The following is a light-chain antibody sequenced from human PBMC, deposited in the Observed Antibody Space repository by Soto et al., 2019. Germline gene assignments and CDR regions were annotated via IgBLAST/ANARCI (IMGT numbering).Light chain of an antibody. CDR2: GAS. V-gene: IGKV3-20*01. J-gene: IGKJ1*01. CDR3: LQYGESTWT. Sequence: IVLTQSPGTPYLSPGDRATPSCRASQSITSTYLAWYLHKPGQAPRLLIYGASSRATGIPERFTGSGAEAVCTLTISRLEPEDVEVDVCLQYGESTWTFGQGTKVDIK. CDR1: QSITSTY.